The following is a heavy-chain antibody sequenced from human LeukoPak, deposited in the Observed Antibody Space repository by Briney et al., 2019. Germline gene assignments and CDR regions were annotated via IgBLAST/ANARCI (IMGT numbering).Heavy chain of an antibody. J-gene: IGHJ4*02. CDR2: IYWDDDK. Sequence: SGPTLVNPTQTLTLTCTFSGFSLSTSGVGVGWIRQPPGKALEWLALIYWDDDKRYSPSLKSRLTITKDTSKNQVVLTMTNMDPVDTATYYCAHSPGIHYDYVWGSYRPTPNPFDYWGQGTLVTVSS. CDR1: GFSLSTSGVG. CDR3: AHSPGIHYDYVWGSYRPTPNPFDY. V-gene: IGHV2-5*02. D-gene: IGHD3-16*02.